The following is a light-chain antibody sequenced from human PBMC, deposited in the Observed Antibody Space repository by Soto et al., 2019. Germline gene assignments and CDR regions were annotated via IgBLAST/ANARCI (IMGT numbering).Light chain of an antibody. CDR2: KAS. CDR3: QQYNSRRT. V-gene: IGKV1-5*03. Sequence: DIQMTQSPSTLSASVGDRVTITCRASQSIDTWLAWHQQKPGKAPKLLISKASSLESGVPPRFSGSGSGTEFTLTISSLQPDDFATYYCQQYNSRRTFGQGTKVDIK. J-gene: IGKJ1*01. CDR1: QSIDTW.